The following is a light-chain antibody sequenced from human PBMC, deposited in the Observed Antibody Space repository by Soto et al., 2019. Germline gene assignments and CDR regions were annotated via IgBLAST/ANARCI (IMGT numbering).Light chain of an antibody. CDR1: SSDIGIYNG. CDR3: SLYAGTSTLL. V-gene: IGLV2-18*01. Sequence: QSALTQPPSVSGSPGQSVTISCTGTSSDIGIYNGVSWYQQSLGTAPKLMIYDVNNRPSGVPDRFSGSKSGNTASLTISGLQADDDADYYCSLYAGTSTLLFGGGTKLTVL. J-gene: IGLJ2*01. CDR2: DVN.